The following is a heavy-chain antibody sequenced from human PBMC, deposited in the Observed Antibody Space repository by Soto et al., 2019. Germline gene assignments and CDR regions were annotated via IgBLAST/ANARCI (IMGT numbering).Heavy chain of an antibody. V-gene: IGHV1-69*08. Sequence: QVQLVQSGAEVKKPGSSVKVSCKASGGTFSSYTISWVRQAPGQGLEWMGRIIPILGIANYAQKFQGRVTITADKSTSTAYIELSSLRSEDTAVYYCARDGSGYCSGGSCYSGFYAYDIWGQGTMVTVSS. J-gene: IGHJ3*02. CDR3: ARDGSGYCSGGSCYSGFYAYDI. CDR2: IIPILGIA. CDR1: GGTFSSYT. D-gene: IGHD2-15*01.